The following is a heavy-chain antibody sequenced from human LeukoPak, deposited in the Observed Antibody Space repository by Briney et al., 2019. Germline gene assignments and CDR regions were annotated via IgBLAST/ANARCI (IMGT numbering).Heavy chain of an antibody. V-gene: IGHV1-2*06. CDR1: GYTFTGYY. D-gene: IGHD1-1*01. J-gene: IGHJ4*02. CDR2: INPNSGGT. CDR3: ARSPVELERRGYFDH. Sequence: GASVKVSCKASGYTFTGYYMHWVRQAPGQGLEWMGRINPNSGGTNYAQKFQGRVTMTRDTSISTAYMELSSLRSEDTAVYYCARSPVELERRGYFDHWGQGTLVTVSS.